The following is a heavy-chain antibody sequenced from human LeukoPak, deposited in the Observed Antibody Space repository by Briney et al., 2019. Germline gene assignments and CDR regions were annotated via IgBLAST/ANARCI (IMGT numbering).Heavy chain of an antibody. CDR3: ARILEGYDFWSGYGGVFDY. D-gene: IGHD3-3*01. J-gene: IGHJ4*02. CDR1: GGTFSSYA. CDR2: IIPIFGTA. Sequence: SVKVSCKASGGTFSSYAISWVRQAPGQGLEWMGGIIPIFGTANYAQKFQGRVTITADESTSTAYMELSSLRSEDTVVYYCARILEGYDFWSGYGGVFDYWGQGTLVTVSS. V-gene: IGHV1-69*01.